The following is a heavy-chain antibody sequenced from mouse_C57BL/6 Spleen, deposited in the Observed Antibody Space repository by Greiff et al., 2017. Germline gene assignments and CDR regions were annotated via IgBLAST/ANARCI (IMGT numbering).Heavy chain of an antibody. D-gene: IGHD2-1*01. CDR2: INPNNGGT. CDR3: ARRNYGNYYAMDY. J-gene: IGHJ4*01. Sequence: EVQLQQSGPELVKPGASVKMSCKASGYTFTDYNMHWVKQSHGKSLEWIGYINPNNGGTSYNQKFKGKATLTVNKSSSTAYMELRSLTSEDSAVYYCARRNYGNYYAMDYWGQGTSVTVAS. CDR1: GYTFTDYN. V-gene: IGHV1-22*01.